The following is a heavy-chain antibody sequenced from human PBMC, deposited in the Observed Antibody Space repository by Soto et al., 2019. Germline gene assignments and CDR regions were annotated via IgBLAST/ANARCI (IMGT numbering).Heavy chain of an antibody. J-gene: IGHJ5*02. CDR3: ARDQNYYGSGPGFDP. Sequence: GGSLRLSCAASGFTFSRYWMSWVRQAPGKGLEWVANIKQDGSEKYYVDSVKGRFTMSRDNAKNSLYLQMNSLRAEDTAVYYCARDQNYYGSGPGFDPWGQGTLVTVSS. CDR2: IKQDGSEK. V-gene: IGHV3-7*01. D-gene: IGHD3-10*01. CDR1: GFTFSRYW.